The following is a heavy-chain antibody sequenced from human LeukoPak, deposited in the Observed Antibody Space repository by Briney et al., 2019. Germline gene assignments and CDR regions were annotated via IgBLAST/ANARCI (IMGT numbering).Heavy chain of an antibody. Sequence: SETLSLTCTVSGGSISSSSYYWGWIRQPPGKGLEWIGSIFYSGSTYYNPSLKSRVTISVDTSKNQFSLKLSSVTAADTAVYYCARDPLKPGIAAAGVPHWGQGTLVTVSS. CDR3: ARDPLKPGIAAAGVPH. D-gene: IGHD6-13*01. J-gene: IGHJ4*02. CDR1: GGSISSSSYY. CDR2: IFYSGST. V-gene: IGHV4-39*07.